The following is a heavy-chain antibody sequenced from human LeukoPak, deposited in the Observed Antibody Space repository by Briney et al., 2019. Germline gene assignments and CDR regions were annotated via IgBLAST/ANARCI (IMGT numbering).Heavy chain of an antibody. CDR2: IYRGHNT. Sequence: GGSLRLSCAASGFTVTSDYMAWVRQAPGKGLEWVSFIYRGHNTYYADSVEGRFTISRDNSKNTLYLQMNSLRAEDTAIYYCAGGQYNWNDVGAFDIWGQGTMVTVSS. D-gene: IGHD1-1*01. CDR3: AGGQYNWNDVGAFDI. V-gene: IGHV3-66*01. CDR1: GFTVTSDY. J-gene: IGHJ3*02.